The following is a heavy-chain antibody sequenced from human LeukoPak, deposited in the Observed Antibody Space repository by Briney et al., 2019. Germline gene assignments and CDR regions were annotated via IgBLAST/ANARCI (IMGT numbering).Heavy chain of an antibody. D-gene: IGHD3-3*01. V-gene: IGHV3-7*01. Sequence: GESLRISCQGFGDTFSSYWMSWVRQAPGKGLEWVANIKQDGSEKYYVDSVKGRFTISRDSAKNSLYLQMNSLRAEDTAVYYCARDGALSFGIDYWGQGTLVTVSS. CDR2: IKQDGSEK. J-gene: IGHJ4*02. CDR3: ARDGALSFGIDY. CDR1: GDTFSSYW.